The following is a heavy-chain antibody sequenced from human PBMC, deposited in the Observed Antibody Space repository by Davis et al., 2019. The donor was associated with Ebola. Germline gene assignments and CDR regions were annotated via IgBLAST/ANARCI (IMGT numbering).Heavy chain of an antibody. Sequence: GGSLRLSCTGSGYSFTSYWISWVRQLPGKGLEWMGRIDPSDSYTNYSPSFQGHVTISADKSISTAYLQWSSLKASDTAMYYCARLASPTQGSYGMDVWGQGTTVTVSS. CDR1: GYSFTSYW. J-gene: IGHJ6*02. V-gene: IGHV5-10-1*01. CDR3: ARLASPTQGSYGMDV. CDR2: IDPSDSYT.